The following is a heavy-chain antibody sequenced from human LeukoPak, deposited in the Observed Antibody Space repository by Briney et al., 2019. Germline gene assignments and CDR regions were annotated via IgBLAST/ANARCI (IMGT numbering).Heavy chain of an antibody. J-gene: IGHJ6*03. D-gene: IGHD1-26*01. CDR1: GFTFSSYS. CDR3: ARRGGARTQQGYYYYYYMDV. V-gene: IGHV3-21*01. CDR2: ISGSSSYI. Sequence: GGSLRLSCAASGFTFSSYSMNWVRQAPGKGLEWVSSISGSSSYIYYADSVKGRFTISRDNAKNSLYLQMNSLRAEDTAVYYCARRGGARTQQGYYYYYYMDVWGKGTTVTVSS.